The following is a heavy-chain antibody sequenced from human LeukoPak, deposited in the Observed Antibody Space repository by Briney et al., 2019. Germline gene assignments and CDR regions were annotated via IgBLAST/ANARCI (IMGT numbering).Heavy chain of an antibody. CDR3: ARDTKGYSSGWFVGDAFDI. J-gene: IGHJ3*02. CDR2: INAGNGNT. Sequence: ASVKVSCKASGYTFTSYAMHWVRQAPGQRLEWMGWINAGNGNTKYSQEFQGRVTITRDTSTSTAYMELRSLRSDDTAVYYCARDTKGYSSGWFVGDAFDIWGQGTMVTVSS. CDR1: GYTFTSYA. V-gene: IGHV1-3*01. D-gene: IGHD6-19*01.